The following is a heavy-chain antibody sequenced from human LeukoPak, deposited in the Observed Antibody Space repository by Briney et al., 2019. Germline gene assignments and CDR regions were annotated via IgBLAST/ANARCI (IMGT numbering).Heavy chain of an antibody. J-gene: IGHJ4*02. D-gene: IGHD3-3*01. V-gene: IGHV3-7*01. CDR2: IKQDGSEK. CDR3: ARLTRGYFDY. Sequence: GGSLRLSCEGSGFTFSNYWMGWVRQAPGKGLQWVANIKQDGSEKYYVDSVKGRFTISRDNARNSLYLQMNSLRAEDTAVYYCARLTRGYFDYWGQGTLVTVSS. CDR1: GFTFSNYW.